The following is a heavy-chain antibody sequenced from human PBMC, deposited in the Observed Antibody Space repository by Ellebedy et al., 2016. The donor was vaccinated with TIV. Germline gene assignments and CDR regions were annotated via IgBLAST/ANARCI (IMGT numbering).Heavy chain of an antibody. J-gene: IGHJ4*02. CDR3: ARDFYHDMIVDLDY. CDR1: GYSFTSYA. D-gene: IGHD2-21*01. CDR2: INPDFGNT. Sequence: AASVKVSCKASGYSFTSYAIQWPRQAPGQRPEWMGWINPDFGNTLYSQNFQGRVTFTRDTSATTAYMELSSLTSADTAVYYCARDFYHDMIVDLDYWGQGTLVTVSS. V-gene: IGHV1-3*01.